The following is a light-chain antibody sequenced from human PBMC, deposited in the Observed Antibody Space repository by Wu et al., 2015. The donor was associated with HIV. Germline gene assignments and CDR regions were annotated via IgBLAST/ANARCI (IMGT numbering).Light chain of an antibody. CDR2: GAF. CDR1: QDIGSY. V-gene: IGKV1-9*01. J-gene: IGKJ4*01. CDR3: QQLNSYPIS. Sequence: IQLTQSPSSLSASTGDKVTITCRASQDIGSYLGWYQQKPGRAPKLLIYGAFGLQTGVPSRFSGSGSETEFTLTISSLQPEDFATYYCQQLNSYPISFGGGTKVEIK.